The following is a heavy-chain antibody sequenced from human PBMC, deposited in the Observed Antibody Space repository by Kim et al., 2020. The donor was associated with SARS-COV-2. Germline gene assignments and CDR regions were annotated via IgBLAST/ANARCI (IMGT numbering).Heavy chain of an antibody. V-gene: IGHV3-30*18. J-gene: IGHJ6*02. Sequence: GGSLRLSCAASGFTFSSYGMHWVRQAPGKGLEWVAVISYDGSNKYYADSVKGRFTISRDNSKNTLYLQMNSLRAEDTAVYYCAKGPPRLGSYDFWSGYYRGYYYYVMDVWGQGTTVTVSS. CDR2: ISYDGSNK. D-gene: IGHD3-3*01. CDR3: AKGPPRLGSYDFWSGYYRGYYYYVMDV. CDR1: GFTFSSYG.